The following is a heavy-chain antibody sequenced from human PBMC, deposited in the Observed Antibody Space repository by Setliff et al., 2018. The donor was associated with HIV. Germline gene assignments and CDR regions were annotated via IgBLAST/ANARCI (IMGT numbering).Heavy chain of an antibody. CDR3: ARGSYGSVLL. Sequence: PSQTLSLTCAISGDSVSSNVAAWNWVRQSPSGGLEWLGRTYWRSKWYFDYAVSVKSRINIYPDTSKNQFSLHLNSVTPEDTAIYYCARGSYGSVLLWGQGTLGTVSS. V-gene: IGHV6-1*01. J-gene: IGHJ4*02. D-gene: IGHD6-19*01. CDR1: GDSVSSNVAA. CDR2: TYWRSKWYF.